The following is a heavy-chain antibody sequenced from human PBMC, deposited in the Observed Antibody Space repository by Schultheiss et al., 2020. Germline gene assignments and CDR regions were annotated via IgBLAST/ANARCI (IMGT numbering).Heavy chain of an antibody. V-gene: IGHV4-59*12. J-gene: IGHJ6*02. Sequence: TLSLTCAVSGASISSDYWSWIRQPPGKGLECVGFVHHSGSTNYSPSLKSRVTISVDTSKNQFSLKLSSVTAADTAVYYCAGGENYGMDVWGQGTTVTVSS. CDR1: GASISSDY. CDR3: AGGENYGMDV. CDR2: VHHSGST.